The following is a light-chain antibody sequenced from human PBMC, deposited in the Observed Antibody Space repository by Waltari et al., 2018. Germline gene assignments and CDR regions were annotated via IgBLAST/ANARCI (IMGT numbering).Light chain of an antibody. J-gene: IGKJ1*01. V-gene: IGKV4-1*01. Sequence: DIVMTQSPDSLAVPLGERATINCKSSETILFNSNNKNYLAWYQQKAGQPPKLLVYWASTRESGVPGRFSGGGSGTGFTLAISSLQAEDVAVYYCQQYYTVSRTFGQGTRVEIK. CDR1: ETILFNSNNKNY. CDR3: QQYYTVSRT. CDR2: WAS.